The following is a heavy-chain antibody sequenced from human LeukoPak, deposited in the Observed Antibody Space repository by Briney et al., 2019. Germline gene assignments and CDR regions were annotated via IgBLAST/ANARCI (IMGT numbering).Heavy chain of an antibody. D-gene: IGHD3-22*01. J-gene: IGHJ4*02. Sequence: GGSLRLSCAASGFTFSSYAISWVRQAPGKGLEWVSAISVSGGSTYYADSVKGRFTISRDNSKNTLYLQMNSLRAEDTAVYYCAKDQAPYYYDSSLDYFDYWGQGTLVTVSS. CDR2: ISVSGGST. V-gene: IGHV3-23*01. CDR1: GFTFSSYA. CDR3: AKDQAPYYYDSSLDYFDY.